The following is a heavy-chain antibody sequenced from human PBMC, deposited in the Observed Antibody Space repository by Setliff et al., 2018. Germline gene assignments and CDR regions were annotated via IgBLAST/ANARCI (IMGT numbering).Heavy chain of an antibody. D-gene: IGHD5-12*01. CDR2: ISYDGSNK. V-gene: IGHV3-30*14. Sequence: GGSLRLSCSASGFNFGDYAINWVRQAPGKGLEWVAVISYDGSNKYYADSVKGRFTISRDNSKNTLYLQMNSLRAEDTAVYYCARDRTPGYSGYSSWGQGTLVTVSS. CDR3: ARDRTPGYSGYSS. CDR1: GFNFGDYA. J-gene: IGHJ4*02.